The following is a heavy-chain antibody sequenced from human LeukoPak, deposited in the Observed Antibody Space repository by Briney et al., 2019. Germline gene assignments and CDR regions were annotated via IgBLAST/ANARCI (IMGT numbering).Heavy chain of an antibody. Sequence: SQTLSLTCAISGDSVSSNSTAWTWVRQSPARGLERLGSTYYRSKLYNDYAGSGKTQIRNNPDTSKNQFSLQLNSVTPEDTAVYYCARQWLDGMDVWGQGTTVTVSS. J-gene: IGHJ6*02. CDR2: TYYRSKLYN. CDR3: ARQWLDGMDV. V-gene: IGHV6-1*01. D-gene: IGHD3-22*01. CDR1: GDSVSSNSTA.